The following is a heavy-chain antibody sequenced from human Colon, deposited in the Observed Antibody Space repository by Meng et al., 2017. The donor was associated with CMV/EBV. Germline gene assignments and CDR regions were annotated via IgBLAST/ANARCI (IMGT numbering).Heavy chain of an antibody. CDR1: GFTSDDHA. CDR2: ITWNSGDM. J-gene: IGHJ4*02. D-gene: IGHD6-13*01. CDR3: AKGQYSSNWNPLDF. Sequence: GGSLRLSCTGSGFTSDDHAMHWVRQAPGKGLEWVSGITWNSGDMNYADSVKGRFTVSRDNAKNSLYLQMDNLRPDDTALYYCAKGQYSSNWNPLDFWGQGTQVTVSS. V-gene: IGHV3-9*02.